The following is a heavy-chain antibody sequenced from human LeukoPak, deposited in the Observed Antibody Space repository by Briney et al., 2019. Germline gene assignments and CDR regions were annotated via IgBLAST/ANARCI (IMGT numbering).Heavy chain of an antibody. J-gene: IGHJ3*02. CDR3: ARDLPAVAGRGSFDI. V-gene: IGHV3-66*01. D-gene: IGHD6-19*01. CDR1: GFTVTSNY. CDR2: IYSGGTT. Sequence: GGSLRLSCAASGFTVTSNYMSWVRQAPGKGLEWVSVIYSGGTTYYTDSVKGRFTISRDDSKNTWYLQMNGLRVEDTAVYYCARDLPAVAGRGSFDIWGQGTMVTVSS.